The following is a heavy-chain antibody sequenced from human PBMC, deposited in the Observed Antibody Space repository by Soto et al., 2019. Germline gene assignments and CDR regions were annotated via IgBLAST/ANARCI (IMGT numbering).Heavy chain of an antibody. Sequence: ASVKVSCKASGFTFTKNAIHWVRQAPGQRLEWMGWMNPNSGNTGYAQKFQGWVTMTRDTSISTAYMELSRLRSDDTAVYYCARERVAVAGFYYYYYGMDVWGQGTTVTVS. CDR2: MNPNSGNT. CDR1: GFTFTKNA. CDR3: ARERVAVAGFYYYYYGMDV. J-gene: IGHJ6*02. D-gene: IGHD6-19*01. V-gene: IGHV1-2*04.